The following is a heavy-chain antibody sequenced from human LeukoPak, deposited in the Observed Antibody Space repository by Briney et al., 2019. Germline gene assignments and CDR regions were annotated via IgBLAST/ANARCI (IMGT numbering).Heavy chain of an antibody. Sequence: PSETLSLTCAVSGYSISSGYYGGWIRQPPGKGREWIGSIYHSGSTYYNRSLKSRATISVDTSKNQFSLTLSSVTAADPAVYSCARQGYCSSTSCYLKTWFDPWGQGTLVTVSS. D-gene: IGHD2-2*01. J-gene: IGHJ5*02. V-gene: IGHV4-38-2*01. CDR3: ARQGYCSSTSCYLKTWFDP. CDR2: IYHSGST. CDR1: GYSISSGYY.